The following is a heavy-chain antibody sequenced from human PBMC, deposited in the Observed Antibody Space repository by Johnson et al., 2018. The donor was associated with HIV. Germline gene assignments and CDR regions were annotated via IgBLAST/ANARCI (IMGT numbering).Heavy chain of an antibody. Sequence: VQLVESGGGLVQPGGSLRLSCAASGFTFSNFAMKWVRQAPGKGLEWVSGINWNGGKTGYADSVKGRFTISRDNAKNSLYVHMNSLRAEDTAVDFCARDHCSISSCPHDAFDIWGQGTMVTVSS. J-gene: IGHJ3*02. CDR2: INWNGGKT. V-gene: IGHV3-20*04. D-gene: IGHD2-2*01. CDR1: GFTFSNFA. CDR3: ARDHCSISSCPHDAFDI.